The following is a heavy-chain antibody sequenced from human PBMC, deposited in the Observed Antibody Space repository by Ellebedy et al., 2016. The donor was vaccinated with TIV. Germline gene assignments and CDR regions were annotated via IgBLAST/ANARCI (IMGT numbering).Heavy chain of an antibody. CDR1: GGSISSYY. D-gene: IGHD1-26*01. CDR3: AREERDSGSYLGNWFDP. J-gene: IGHJ5*02. V-gene: IGHV4-59*01. CDR2: IYYSGST. Sequence: MPSETLSLTCTVSGGSISSYYWSWIRQHPGKGLEWIGYIYYSGSTNYNPSLKSRVTISVDTSKNQLSLKLSSVTAADTAVYYCAREERDSGSYLGNWFDPWGQGTLVTVSS.